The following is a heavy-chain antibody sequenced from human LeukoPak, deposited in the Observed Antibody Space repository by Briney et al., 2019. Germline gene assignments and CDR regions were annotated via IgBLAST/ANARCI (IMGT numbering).Heavy chain of an antibody. J-gene: IGHJ4*02. V-gene: IGHV3-33*01. CDR1: GFTFSSYG. D-gene: IGHD5-24*01. Sequence: GGSLRLSCAASGFTFSSYGMHWVRQAPGKGLEWVAVIWYDGSNKYYADSVEGRFTISRDNSKNTLYLQMNSLRAEDTAVYYCARDPLEMATMGDLDYWGQGTLVTVSS. CDR3: ARDPLEMATMGDLDY. CDR2: IWYDGSNK.